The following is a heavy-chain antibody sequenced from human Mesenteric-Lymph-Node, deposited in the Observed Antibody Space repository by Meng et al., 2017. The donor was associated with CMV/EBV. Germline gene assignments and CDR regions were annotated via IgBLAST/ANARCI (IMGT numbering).Heavy chain of an antibody. Sequence: SSSGGYYWSWIRQHPGKGLEWIGYIYYSGSTYYNPSLKSRVTISVDTSKNQFSLKLSSVTAADTAVYYCARGVIVVVPAANNILDPWGQGTLVTVSS. CDR1: SSSGGYY. CDR2: IYYSGST. CDR3: ARGVIVVVPAANNILDP. V-gene: IGHV4-31*02. J-gene: IGHJ5*02. D-gene: IGHD2-2*01.